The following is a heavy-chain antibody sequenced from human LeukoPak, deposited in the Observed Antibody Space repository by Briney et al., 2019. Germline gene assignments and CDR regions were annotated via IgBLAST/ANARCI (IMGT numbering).Heavy chain of an antibody. CDR1: GFTFSSYE. Sequence: GGSLRPSCAASGFTFSSYEMNWVRQAPGKGLEWVSYISSSGSTIYYADSVKGRFTISRDNAKNSLYLQMNSLRAEDTAVYYCAEGSGYEHSYYYYYMDVWGKGTTVTISS. V-gene: IGHV3-48*03. J-gene: IGHJ6*03. CDR2: ISSSGSTI. D-gene: IGHD5-12*01. CDR3: AEGSGYEHSYYYYYMDV.